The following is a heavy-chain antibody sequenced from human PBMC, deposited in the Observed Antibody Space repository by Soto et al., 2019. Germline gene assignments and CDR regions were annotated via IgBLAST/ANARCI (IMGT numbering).Heavy chain of an antibody. D-gene: IGHD6-6*01. CDR3: AREFEYSSSSGLRNAFDI. V-gene: IGHV1-46*03. J-gene: IGHJ3*02. CDR1: GYTFTSYG. CDR2: ISPSGGST. Sequence: ASVKVSCKASGYTFTSYGMSWVRQAPGPGLEWMGRISPSGGSTSYAQKFQGRVTMTRDTSTSTVYMELSSLRSEDTAVYYCAREFEYSSSSGLRNAFDIWGQGTMVTVSS.